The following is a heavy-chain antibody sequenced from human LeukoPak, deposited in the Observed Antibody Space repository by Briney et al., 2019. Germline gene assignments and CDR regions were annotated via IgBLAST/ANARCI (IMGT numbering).Heavy chain of an antibody. D-gene: IGHD3-22*01. J-gene: IGHJ4*02. CDR2: IYYPGSP. Sequence: SETLSLTCIVSGASISSGDSFWTWIRHHPGRGLELIGHIYYPGSPYYNPSLKSRITISVDTAKNQFSLKLSSVTAADTAVYYCARGGGNYSDSSGYYSLDHWGQGTRVTVSS. CDR3: ARGGGNYSDSSGYYSLDH. V-gene: IGHV4-31*02. CDR1: GASISSGDSF.